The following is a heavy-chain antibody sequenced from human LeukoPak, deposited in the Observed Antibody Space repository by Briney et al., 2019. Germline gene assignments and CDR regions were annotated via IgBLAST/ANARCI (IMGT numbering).Heavy chain of an antibody. J-gene: IGHJ4*02. CDR1: GDSVSSKSAA. CDR2: TYYRSKWYN. V-gene: IGHV6-1*01. D-gene: IGHD3-10*01. Sequence: SQTLSLTCAISGDSVSSKSAAWNWIRQSPLRGLEWLGRTYYRSKWYNHYAVSVKSRITINPDTSKNQSSLQLNSVTPEDTAVYYCARSSGNIDYWGQGTLVTVSS. CDR3: ARSSGNIDY.